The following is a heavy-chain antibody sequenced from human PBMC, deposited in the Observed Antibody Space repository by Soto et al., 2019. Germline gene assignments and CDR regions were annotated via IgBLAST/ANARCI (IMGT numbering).Heavy chain of an antibody. Sequence: PVGSLRLSCAASGFTFSSYGMHWVRQAPGKGLEWVAVISYDGSNKYYADSVKGRSTISRDNSKNTLYLQMNSLRAEDTAVYYCAKSSSGWYSGWFDPWGQGTLVTVSS. J-gene: IGHJ5*02. D-gene: IGHD6-19*01. V-gene: IGHV3-30*18. CDR2: ISYDGSNK. CDR1: GFTFSSYG. CDR3: AKSSSGWYSGWFDP.